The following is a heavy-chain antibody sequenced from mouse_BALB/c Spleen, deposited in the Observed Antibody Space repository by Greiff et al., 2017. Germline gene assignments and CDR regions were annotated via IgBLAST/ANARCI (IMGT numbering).Heavy chain of an antibody. CDR1: GYTFTSYV. J-gene: IGHJ4*01. D-gene: IGHD2-14*01. CDR2: INPYNDGT. CDR3: ASTDYRYDGFYAMDY. Sequence: EVKLQESGPELVKPGASVKMSCKASGYTFTSYVMHWVKQKPGQGLEWIGYINPYNDGTKYNEKFKGKATLTSDKSSSTAYMELSSLTSEDSAVYYCASTDYRYDGFYAMDYWGQGTSVTVSS. V-gene: IGHV1-14*01.